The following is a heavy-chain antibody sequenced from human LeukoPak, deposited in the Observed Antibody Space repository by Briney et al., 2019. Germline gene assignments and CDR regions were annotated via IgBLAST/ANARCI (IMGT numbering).Heavy chain of an antibody. D-gene: IGHD6-13*01. CDR1: GGSISSYY. CDR3: ARAGRGSSWSNWFDP. J-gene: IGHJ5*02. Sequence: SETLSLTCTVSGGSISSYYWSWIRQPPGKGLEWIGYIYYSGSTNYNPSLKSRVTMSVDTSKNQFSLKLSSVTAADTAVYYCARAGRGSSWSNWFDPWGQGTLVTVSS. V-gene: IGHV4-59*12. CDR2: IYYSGST.